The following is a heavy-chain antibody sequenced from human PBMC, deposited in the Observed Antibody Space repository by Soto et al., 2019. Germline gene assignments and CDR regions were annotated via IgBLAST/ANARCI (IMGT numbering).Heavy chain of an antibody. J-gene: IGHJ4*02. V-gene: IGHV3-23*01. Sequence: EAQLLESGGGLVQPGGSLRLSCAASGFTFSFCAMSWVRQAPGKGLEWVSSIRGNNGDTYYADSVKGRFTISRDNSQNTLYLQMNSLRVEDTAVYYCAKGHSDYYYYFDYWGQGALVTVSS. CDR2: IRGNNGDT. CDR3: AKGHSDYYYYFDY. D-gene: IGHD3-22*01. CDR1: GFTFSFCA.